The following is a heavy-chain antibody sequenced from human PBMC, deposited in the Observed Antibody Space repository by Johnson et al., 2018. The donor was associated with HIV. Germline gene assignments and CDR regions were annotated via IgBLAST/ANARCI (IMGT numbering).Heavy chain of an antibody. V-gene: IGHV3-23*04. CDR1: GFTFSTYG. J-gene: IGHJ3*02. CDR2: ISGTGGTT. CDR3: ARDGDDGDEADDTKGAFDI. Sequence: VQMVESGGGLVQPGGSLRMSCVASGFTFSTYGMTWVRQAPGKGLEWVSAISGTGGTTYYADSVRGRFSISRDKSKDTLYLQMNILRVEDTALYYCARDGDDGDEADDTKGAFDIWGQGTMVTVSS. D-gene: IGHD3-9*01.